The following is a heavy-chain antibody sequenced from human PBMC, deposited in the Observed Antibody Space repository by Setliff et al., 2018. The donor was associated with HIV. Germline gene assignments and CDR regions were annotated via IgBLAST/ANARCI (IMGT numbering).Heavy chain of an antibody. J-gene: IGHJ3*02. CDR3: ARGWGWNDDESSGRPQYAFDI. D-gene: IGHD3-22*01. CDR1: GGSISSNNW. V-gene: IGHV4-4*02. Sequence: PSETLSLTCAVSGGSISSNNWWSWVHQPPGKGLEWIGEIYHSGSTNYNPSLKSRVSISVVKSKNQFSRKLSSVTAAATAVYYCARGWGWNDDESSGRPQYAFDIWGQGTMVTVSS. CDR2: IYHSGST.